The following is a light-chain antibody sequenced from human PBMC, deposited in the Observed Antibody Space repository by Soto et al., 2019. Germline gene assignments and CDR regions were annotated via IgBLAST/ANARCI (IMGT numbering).Light chain of an antibody. CDR2: KAS. V-gene: IGKV1-5*03. J-gene: IGKJ1*01. CDR3: QQYNIYPWT. CDR1: QSISSR. Sequence: DIQMTQSPSTLSASVGDRVTITCRASQSISSRLAWYQQKPGKAPKLLIYKASSLESGVPSRFSGSGSGTEFTLTISSLQPDDFATYYCQQYNIYPWTFGQGTKGEIK.